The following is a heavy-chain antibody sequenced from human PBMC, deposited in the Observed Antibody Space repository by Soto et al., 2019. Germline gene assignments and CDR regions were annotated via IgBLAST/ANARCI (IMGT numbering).Heavy chain of an antibody. Sequence: EVPLVESGGGLVQPGGSLRLSGADSGFSFSSYWMHWVRQGPGKGLVWVSRINTDGSSTNYADSVKGRFTISRDNAKNTVYLQMNSLRAEDTAVYYCARSPGGYYIDWGQGTMVTVSS. V-gene: IGHV3-74*01. CDR3: ARSPGGYYID. CDR1: GFSFSSYW. CDR2: INTDGSST. D-gene: IGHD3-9*01. J-gene: IGHJ3*01.